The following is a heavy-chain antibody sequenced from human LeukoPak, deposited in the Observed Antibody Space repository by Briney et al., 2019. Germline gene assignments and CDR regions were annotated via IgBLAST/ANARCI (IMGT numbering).Heavy chain of an antibody. CDR1: GFTFSSYA. CDR2: ISSGANT. Sequence: GGSLRLSCAASGFTFSSYAMNWVRQAPGKGLEWVSSISSGANTYFADSVKGRFTISRDNSENTLYLQMNSLRAEDTAVYYCAKAHPSTYTYGQYTFDYWGQGTLVTVSS. V-gene: IGHV3-23*01. D-gene: IGHD5-18*01. CDR3: AKAHPSTYTYGQYTFDY. J-gene: IGHJ4*02.